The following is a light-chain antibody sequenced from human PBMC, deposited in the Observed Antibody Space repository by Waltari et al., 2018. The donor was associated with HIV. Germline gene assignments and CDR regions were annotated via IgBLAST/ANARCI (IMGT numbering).Light chain of an antibody. CDR1: HSLSNNY. V-gene: IGKV3-20*01. CDR3: QQYVTSPIT. Sequence: EIVLTQSPGFQSVTPKEKVTITCRASHSLSNNYLAWYQQKPGQAPRLLIYDASSRATGIPDRFSGSGSGTDFTLTISRLEPEDFAVYYCQQYVTSPITFGQGTRLDIK. CDR2: DAS. J-gene: IGKJ5*01.